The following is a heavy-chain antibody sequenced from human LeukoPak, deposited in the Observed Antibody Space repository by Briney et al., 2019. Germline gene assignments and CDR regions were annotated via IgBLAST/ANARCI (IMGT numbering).Heavy chain of an antibody. CDR1: GFTFNNHV. Sequence: GGSLRLSCAASGFTFNNHVMHWVRQAPGKGLDWVAVISYDGNNKYYADSVKGRFTISRDNSKNTLYLQMNSLRAEDTAVYYCAKAFSSSWRRFDYWGQGTLDTVSS. V-gene: IGHV3-30*18. J-gene: IGHJ4*02. CDR2: ISYDGNNK. D-gene: IGHD6-13*01. CDR3: AKAFSSSWRRFDY.